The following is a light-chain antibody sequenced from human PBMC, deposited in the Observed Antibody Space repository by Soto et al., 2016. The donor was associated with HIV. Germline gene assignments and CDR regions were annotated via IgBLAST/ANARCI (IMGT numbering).Light chain of an antibody. CDR3: QHLNSFLPWT. Sequence: DIQMTQSPSSLSASIGNRVTITCRASQGITSDLGWYQQKPGKAPKRLIYSASSLQSGVPSRFSGSGSGTEFTLTISSLQPEDFATYYCQHLNSFLPWTFGQGTKVEIK. J-gene: IGKJ1*01. CDR2: SAS. CDR1: QGITSD. V-gene: IGKV1-17*01.